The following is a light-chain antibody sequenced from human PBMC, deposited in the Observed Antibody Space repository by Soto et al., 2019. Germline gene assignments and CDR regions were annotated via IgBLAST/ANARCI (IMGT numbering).Light chain of an antibody. V-gene: IGKV3-11*01. CDR2: LAS. CDR3: HQRQSWPRT. CDR1: QAVNTR. J-gene: IGKJ1*01. Sequence: EIVLTQSPATLSSFPGDRVTLSCRASQAVNTRLAWYQHKPGQAPRLLIYLASNRAAGVPARFSGSGSGTDFTLTIIDVEPEDFAVYCCHQRQSWPRTFGQWTTVDIK.